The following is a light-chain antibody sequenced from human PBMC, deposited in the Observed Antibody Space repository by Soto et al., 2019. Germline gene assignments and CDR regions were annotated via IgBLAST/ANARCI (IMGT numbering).Light chain of an antibody. Sequence: QSALTQPPSASGSPGQSVTISCTGTKNDIGVYDSVSWYQHHPGKAPRLIIYEVVQRPSGVLYRFSGSKSGNTASLTVSGLQAADEADYFCKSYAGSNTYVFGSGTKV. J-gene: IGLJ1*01. CDR3: KSYAGSNTYV. CDR1: KNDIGVYDS. V-gene: IGLV2-8*01. CDR2: EVV.